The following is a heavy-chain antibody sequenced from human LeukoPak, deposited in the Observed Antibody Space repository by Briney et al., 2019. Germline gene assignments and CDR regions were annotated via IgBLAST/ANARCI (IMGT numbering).Heavy chain of an antibody. Sequence: GGSLRLSCAASGFTFSSCGMQWVRQAPGKGLEWVAVISYDGSDKYYADSVKGRFTISRDNSKNTLYLQMNSLRAEDTAVYYCARKGESVVTAIPYYYGMDVWGQGTTVTVSS. CDR3: ARKGESVVTAIPYYYGMDV. CDR1: GFTFSSCG. CDR2: ISYDGSDK. J-gene: IGHJ6*02. D-gene: IGHD2-21*02. V-gene: IGHV3-30*03.